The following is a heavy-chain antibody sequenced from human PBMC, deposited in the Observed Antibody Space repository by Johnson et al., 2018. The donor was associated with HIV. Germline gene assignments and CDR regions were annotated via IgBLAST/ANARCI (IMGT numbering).Heavy chain of an antibody. D-gene: IGHD6-19*01. J-gene: IGHJ3*02. V-gene: IGHV3-23*04. CDR2: LSGSGVST. Sequence: VQLVESGGGLVQPGGSLRLSCAASGFTFGSYAMSWVRQAPGKGLEWVSALSGSGVSTYYADSVKGRFTISRDNSKNTLYLQMNSLRAEDTAVYYCARGLQESSGGYNAFDIWGQGTMVTVSS. CDR3: ARGLQESSGGYNAFDI. CDR1: GFTFGSYA.